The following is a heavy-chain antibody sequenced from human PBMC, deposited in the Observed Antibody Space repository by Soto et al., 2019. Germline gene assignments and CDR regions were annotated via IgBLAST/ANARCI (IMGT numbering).Heavy chain of an antibody. CDR2: IYWDDDQ. D-gene: IGHD2-15*01. J-gene: IGHJ6*02. CDR3: AHKGGRGAAMDV. CDR1: GFSVSTNGVG. V-gene: IGHV2-5*02. Sequence: SGPTLVNPTQTLTLTCTFSGFSVSTNGVGVAWILQPPGKALEWLALIYWDDDQRYSPFLQSRVTITKDTSKNQVVLTMTNMDPVDTATYYCAHKGGRGAAMDVWGQGTTVTVSS.